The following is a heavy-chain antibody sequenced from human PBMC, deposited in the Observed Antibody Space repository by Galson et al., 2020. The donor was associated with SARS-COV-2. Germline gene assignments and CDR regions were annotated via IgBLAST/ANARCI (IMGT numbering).Heavy chain of an antibody. Sequence: SETLSLTCTVSGGSISSSSYYWGWIRQPPGKGLEWIGSIYYSGSTYYNPSLKSRVTISVDTSKNQFSLKLSSVTAADTAVYYCARITRVQTYYFDYWGQGTLVTVSS. CDR1: GGSISSSSYY. V-gene: IGHV4-39*01. J-gene: IGHJ4*02. CDR3: ARITRVQTYYFDY. D-gene: IGHD1-1*01. CDR2: IYYSGST.